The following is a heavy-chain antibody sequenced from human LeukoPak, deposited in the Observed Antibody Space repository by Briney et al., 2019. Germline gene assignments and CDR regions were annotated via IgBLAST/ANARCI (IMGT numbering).Heavy chain of an antibody. Sequence: PSETLSLTCTVSGGSISSSSYYWGSIRQPPGKGLEWIGSIYYSGCTYYNPSLKSRVTISVDTSKNQFSLKLSSVTAADTAVYYCARRSGITIFGVVTHYFDYWGQGTLVTVSS. D-gene: IGHD3-3*01. J-gene: IGHJ4*02. CDR3: ARRSGITIFGVVTHYFDY. CDR2: IYYSGCT. V-gene: IGHV4-39*01. CDR1: GGSISSSSYY.